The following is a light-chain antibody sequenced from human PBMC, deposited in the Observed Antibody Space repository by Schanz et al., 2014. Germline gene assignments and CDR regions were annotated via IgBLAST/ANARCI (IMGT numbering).Light chain of an antibody. CDR1: SSNIGAGYD. Sequence: QSVLTQPPSVSGAPGQRVTISCTGSSSNIGAGYDVHWYQQLPGTAPKLLIYGNSNRPSGVPDRFSGSKSGTSASLAITGLQAEDEADYYCSSYTSSSTPYVFGSGTKLTVL. CDR2: GNS. V-gene: IGLV1-40*01. CDR3: SSYTSSSTPYV. J-gene: IGLJ1*01.